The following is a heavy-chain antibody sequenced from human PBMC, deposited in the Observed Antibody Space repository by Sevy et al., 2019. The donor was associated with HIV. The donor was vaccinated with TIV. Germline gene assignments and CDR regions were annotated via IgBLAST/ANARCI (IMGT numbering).Heavy chain of an antibody. D-gene: IGHD3-16*01. V-gene: IGHV1-24*01. Sequence: ASVKVSCKVSGYILTELSMHWVRQAPGKGLEWMGGFDPEHGETIYAHKFQGRVTMTEDTSTDTAYMELSRLRSEETAVYYCAACGSQPLLPRGVFYYYPMDVWGQGTTVTVSS. CDR1: GYILTELS. CDR2: FDPEHGET. CDR3: AACGSQPLLPRGVFYYYPMDV. J-gene: IGHJ6*02.